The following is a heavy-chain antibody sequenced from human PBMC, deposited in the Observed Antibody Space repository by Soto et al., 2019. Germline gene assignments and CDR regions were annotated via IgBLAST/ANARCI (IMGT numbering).Heavy chain of an antibody. J-gene: IGHJ6*02. CDR3: ATLPLRYFDWSPGYYGMDV. CDR1: GYTFTSYY. CDR2: INPSGGST. Sequence: ASVKVSCKASGYTFTSYYMHWVRQAPGQGLEWMGIINPSGGSTSYAQKFQGRVTMTRDTSTSTVYMELSSLRSEDTAVYYCATLPLRYFDWSPGYYGMDVWGQGTTVTVSS. V-gene: IGHV1-46*01. D-gene: IGHD3-9*01.